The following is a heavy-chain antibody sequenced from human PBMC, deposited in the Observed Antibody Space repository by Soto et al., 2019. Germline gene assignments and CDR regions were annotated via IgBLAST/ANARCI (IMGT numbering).Heavy chain of an antibody. CDR3: ARFGGFRWPYYYYYYYMDV. Sequence: GASVKVSCKASGYTFTSYGISWVRQAPGQGLEWMGWISAYNGNTNYAQKLQGRVTMTTDTSTSTAYMELRSLRSDDTAVYYCARFGGFRWPYYYYYYYMDVWGKGTTVTVSS. J-gene: IGHJ6*03. CDR1: GYTFTSYG. CDR2: ISAYNGNT. D-gene: IGHD3-10*01. V-gene: IGHV1-18*01.